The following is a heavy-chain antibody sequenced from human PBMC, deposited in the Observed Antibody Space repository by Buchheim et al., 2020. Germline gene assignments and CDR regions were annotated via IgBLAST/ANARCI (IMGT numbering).Heavy chain of an antibody. V-gene: IGHV4-4*02. CDR1: GDSISSIYW. CDR2: IYPSGTT. D-gene: IGHD2-15*01. J-gene: IGHJ2*01. Sequence: QVRLQESGPGLVKPSGTLSLTCFVSGDSISSIYWWTWVRQAPGKGLEWIGEIYPSGTTNYNPSLKGRVTISMDQANNRFSLKLKSMTAADTAVYYCATRGEDDIPWGRG. CDR3: ATRGEDDIP.